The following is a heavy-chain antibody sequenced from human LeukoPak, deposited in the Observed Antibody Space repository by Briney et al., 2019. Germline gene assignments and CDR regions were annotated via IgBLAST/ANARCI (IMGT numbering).Heavy chain of an antibody. J-gene: IGHJ4*02. D-gene: IGHD6-19*01. Sequence: GGSLRLSCAASGFTFSSYEMNWVRQAPGKGLEWVSYISSSGSTIYYADSEKGRFTISRDNAKNSLYLQMNSLRAEDTAVYYCASGLGWGFDYWGQGTLVTVSS. V-gene: IGHV3-48*03. CDR2: ISSSGSTI. CDR3: ASGLGWGFDY. CDR1: GFTFSSYE.